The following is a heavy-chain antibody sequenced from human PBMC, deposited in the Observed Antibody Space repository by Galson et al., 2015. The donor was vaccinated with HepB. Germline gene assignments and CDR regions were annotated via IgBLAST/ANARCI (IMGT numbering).Heavy chain of an antibody. Sequence: SLRLSCAASGFTFSNYNMYWVRQAPGKGLEWVPYISFASSPIYYADSVKGRCTVSRDNAKNSLFLQMNSLGDEDTAVYYCARGIVGTRAFDVWGLGTMVTVSS. CDR3: ARGIVGTRAFDV. CDR1: GFTFSNYN. D-gene: IGHD1/OR15-1a*01. CDR2: ISFASSPI. V-gene: IGHV3-48*02. J-gene: IGHJ3*01.